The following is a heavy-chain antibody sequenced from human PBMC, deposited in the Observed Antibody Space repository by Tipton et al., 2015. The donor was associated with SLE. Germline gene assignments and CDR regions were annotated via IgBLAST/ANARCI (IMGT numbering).Heavy chain of an antibody. Sequence: TLSLTCTVSGDSISTYYWSWIRQSPGKGLEWIGYIYHSGSTKYNPSLKSRVIISVDTSKNQFSLKLTSLTAADTAVYYCARSLGGSGWYYFDYWGQGTLVTVSS. J-gene: IGHJ4*02. CDR2: IYHSGST. D-gene: IGHD6-19*01. CDR3: ARSLGGSGWYYFDY. CDR1: GDSISTYY. V-gene: IGHV4-59*01.